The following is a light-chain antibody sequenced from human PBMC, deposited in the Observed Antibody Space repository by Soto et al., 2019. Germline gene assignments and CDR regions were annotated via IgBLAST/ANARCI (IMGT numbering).Light chain of an antibody. CDR3: QQYDNLAST. V-gene: IGKV1-33*01. Sequence: DIQMTQSPSSLSASVGDRVTITCQASQGISNYLNWYQQKPGKAPKLLIYDASNLETGVPSRFSGSGSGTDFTFTISSLQPEDIATYYCQQYDNLASTFGQGTKLEIK. CDR2: DAS. J-gene: IGKJ2*01. CDR1: QGISNY.